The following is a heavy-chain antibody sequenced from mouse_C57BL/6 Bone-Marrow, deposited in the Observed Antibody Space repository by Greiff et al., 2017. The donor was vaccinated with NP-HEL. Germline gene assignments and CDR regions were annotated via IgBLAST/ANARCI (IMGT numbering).Heavy chain of an antibody. D-gene: IGHD2-3*01. J-gene: IGHJ3*01. V-gene: IGHV3-6*01. Sequence: EVKLLESGPGLVKPSQSLSLTCSVTGYSITRGYYWNWIRQFPGNKLEWMGYISYDDSNNYNPSLKNRISITRDTSKNQFFLKLNSVTTEDTATYYCARGNGYYDWFAYWGQGTLVTVSA. CDR1: GYSITRGYY. CDR3: ARGNGYYDWFAY. CDR2: ISYDDSN.